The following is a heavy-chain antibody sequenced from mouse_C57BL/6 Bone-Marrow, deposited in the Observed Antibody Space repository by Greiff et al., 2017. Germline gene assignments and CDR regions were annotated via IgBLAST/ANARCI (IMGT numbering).Heavy chain of an antibody. V-gene: IGHV2-2*01. Sequence: QVQLQQSGPGLVQPSQSLSITCTVSGFSLTSYGVPWVRQSPGKGLEWLGVIWSGGSTDYNAAFISRLSISKDNSKSQVFCKMNSLQADDTAIYYCARNYDYDTGYYAMDYWGQGTSVTVSS. J-gene: IGHJ4*01. CDR3: ARNYDYDTGYYAMDY. CDR1: GFSLTSYG. D-gene: IGHD2-4*01. CDR2: IWSGGST.